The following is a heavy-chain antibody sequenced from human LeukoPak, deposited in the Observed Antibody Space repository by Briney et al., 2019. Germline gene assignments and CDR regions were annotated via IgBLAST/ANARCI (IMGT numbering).Heavy chain of an antibody. D-gene: IGHD3-22*01. CDR1: GGSISSHY. CDR2: IYYSGST. CDR3: ARTNYYDSSGYRYYYYYYYMDV. J-gene: IGHJ6*03. Sequence: SETLSLTCTVSGGSISSHYWSWIRQPPGKGLEWIGYIYYSGSTNYNPSLKSRVTISVDASKNQFSLKLSSVTAADTAVYYCARTNYYDSSGYRYYYYYYYMDVWGKGTTVTVSS. V-gene: IGHV4-59*11.